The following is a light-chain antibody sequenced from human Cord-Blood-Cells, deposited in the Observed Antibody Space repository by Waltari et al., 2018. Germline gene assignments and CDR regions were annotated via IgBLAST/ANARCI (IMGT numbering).Light chain of an antibody. Sequence: QSALTQPASVSGSPGQSITISCTGTSSDVGSYNLVSWYQQHPGKAPKLMIYGGSKLPSGVSSRFSGSKSGNTASLTISGLQAEDEADYYCCSYAGSSTYVFGTGTKLTVL. V-gene: IGLV2-23*01. CDR1: SSDVGSYNL. CDR2: GGS. CDR3: CSYAGSSTYV. J-gene: IGLJ1*01.